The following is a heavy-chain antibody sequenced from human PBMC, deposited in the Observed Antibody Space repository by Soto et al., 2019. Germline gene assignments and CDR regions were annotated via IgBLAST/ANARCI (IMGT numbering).Heavy chain of an antibody. CDR2: IIPIFGTA. Sequence: QVQLVQSGAEVKKPGSSVKVSCKASGGTFSSYAISWVRQAPGQGLEWMGGIIPIFGTANYAQKFQGRVTIDADESTSTAYMELSSLRSEDTAVYYCARDSLYCISTSCTGYYGMDVWGQGTTGTVSS. V-gene: IGHV1-69*12. D-gene: IGHD2-2*01. CDR1: GGTFSSYA. CDR3: ARDSLYCISTSCTGYYGMDV. J-gene: IGHJ6*02.